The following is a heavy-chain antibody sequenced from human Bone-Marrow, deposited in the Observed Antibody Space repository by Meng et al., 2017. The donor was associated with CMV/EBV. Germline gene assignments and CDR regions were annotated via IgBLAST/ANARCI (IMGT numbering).Heavy chain of an antibody. J-gene: IGHJ4*02. Sequence: SETLSLTCTVSGGSISSYYWSWIRQPPGKGLEWIGSIYYSGSTYYNPSLKGRVTISVDTSRNQFSLKLSSVTAADTAVYYCARVGEDYQFDYWGQGTLVTVSS. V-gene: IGHV4-59*01. D-gene: IGHD3-10*01. CDR1: GGSISSYY. CDR2: IYYSGST. CDR3: ARVGEDYQFDY.